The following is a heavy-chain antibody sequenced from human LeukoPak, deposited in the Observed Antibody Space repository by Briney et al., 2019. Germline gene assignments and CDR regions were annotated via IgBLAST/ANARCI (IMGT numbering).Heavy chain of an antibody. J-gene: IGHJ3*02. CDR1: GFTFSGSA. CDR2: IRSKANSYAT. D-gene: IGHD1-26*01. V-gene: IGHV3-73*01. CDR3: TRLSGSSDAFDI. Sequence: GGSLKLSCAASGFTFSGSAMHWVRQASGKGLEWVGRIRSKANSYATAYAASVKGRFTISRDDSKNTAYLQMNSLKTEDTAVYYCTRLSGSSDAFDIWGQGTMVTVSS.